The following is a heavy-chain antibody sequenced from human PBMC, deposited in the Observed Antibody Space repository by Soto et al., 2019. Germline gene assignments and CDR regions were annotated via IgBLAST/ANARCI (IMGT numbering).Heavy chain of an antibody. J-gene: IGHJ4*02. CDR1: GYSFTSYC. D-gene: IGHD1-20*01. V-gene: IGHV5-51*01. CDR2: IYPGDSDT. CDR3: AKEFHSWNYFDY. Sequence: GEALKISCKCSGYSFTSYCICWVRQMPGKGLEWMGIIYPGDSDTRYSPSFQGQVTISADKSISTAYLQMNSLRAEDTAVYYCAKEFHSWNYFDYWGQGTLVTVSS.